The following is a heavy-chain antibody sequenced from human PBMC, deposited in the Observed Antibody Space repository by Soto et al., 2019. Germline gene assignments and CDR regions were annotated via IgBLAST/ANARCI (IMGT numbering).Heavy chain of an antibody. CDR3: AGDAPPRSGIYYGMDV. V-gene: IGHV1-69*17. J-gene: IGHJ6*02. CDR1: GNNFNNYF. CDR2: INPMLRIT. D-gene: IGHD3-10*01. Sequence: QVQLVQSGAEVKKPGSSVKVSCKASGNNFNNYFINWVRQVPGQGLEWMGGINPMLRITQYRQQFQGRITVTADRSTGTSYRELGGLGSEDTAVYSCAGDAPPRSGIYYGMDVWGQGTTITVSS.